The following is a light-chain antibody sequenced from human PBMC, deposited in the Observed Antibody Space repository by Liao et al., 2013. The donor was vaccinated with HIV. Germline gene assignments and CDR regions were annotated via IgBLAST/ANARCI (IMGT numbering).Light chain of an antibody. CDR1: TLGHKS. V-gene: IGLV3-1*01. J-gene: IGLJ3*02. Sequence: SYELTQPPSVSVSPGQTASITCSGDTLGHKSPSWYQQRPGQPPVLVIYQGTKRPSGIPERFSGSYSGDTATLTISGTQALDEADYYCQTWDSNSWVFGGGTKLTVL. CDR2: QGT. CDR3: QTWDSNSWV.